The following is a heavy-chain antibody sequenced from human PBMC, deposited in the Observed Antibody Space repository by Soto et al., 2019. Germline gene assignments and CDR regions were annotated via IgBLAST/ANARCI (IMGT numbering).Heavy chain of an antibody. CDR2: ISSSGSTI. Sequence: GGSLRLSCAASGFTFSNYWMHWVRQGPGKGLVWVSYISSSGSTIYYADSVKGRFTISRDNAKNSLYLQMNSLRAEDTAVYYCARVTGTTFYFDYWGQGTLVTVSS. D-gene: IGHD1-7*01. CDR1: GFTFSNYW. V-gene: IGHV3-11*01. CDR3: ARVTGTTFYFDY. J-gene: IGHJ4*02.